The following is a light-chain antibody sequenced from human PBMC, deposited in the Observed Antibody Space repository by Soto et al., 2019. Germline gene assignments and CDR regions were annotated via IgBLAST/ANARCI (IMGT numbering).Light chain of an antibody. CDR2: ATS. CDR1: QGISSY. Sequence: DIQLTQSPSFLSASVGDRVTITCRASQGISSYLAWYQQKPGKAPNLLIYATSTLQSGVPSRFSGSGSGTEFTLTISSLQPEDFATFYCQQFNSYPRPFGQGPKVDIK. CDR3: QQFNSYPRP. J-gene: IGKJ1*01. V-gene: IGKV1-9*01.